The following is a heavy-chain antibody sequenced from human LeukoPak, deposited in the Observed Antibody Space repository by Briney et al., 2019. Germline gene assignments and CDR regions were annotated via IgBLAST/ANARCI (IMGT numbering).Heavy chain of an antibody. CDR2: ITGSGGTT. J-gene: IGHJ5*02. V-gene: IGHV3-23*01. CDR1: ISYA. CDR3: AKASVAVAENRFDP. D-gene: IGHD6-19*01. Sequence: GGSLRLSCAASISYAMSWVRQAPGKGLEWVSSITGSGGTTYYADSVKGRFTISRDNSKNTLYLQLNSLRVEDTAVYYCAKASVAVAENRFDPWGQGTLVTVSS.